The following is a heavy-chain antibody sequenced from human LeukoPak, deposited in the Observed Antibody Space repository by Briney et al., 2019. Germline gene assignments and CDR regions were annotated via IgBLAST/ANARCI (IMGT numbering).Heavy chain of an antibody. Sequence: PSETLSLTCTVSGGSISSSSYYWGWIRQPPGQGLEWIGSIYYSGSTYYNPSLKSRVTISVDTSKNQFSLKLSSVTAADTAVYYCARLPARYYGSGSYDYFDYWGQGTLVTVSS. D-gene: IGHD3-10*01. CDR2: IYYSGST. CDR3: ARLPARYYGSGSYDYFDY. CDR1: GGSISSSSYY. V-gene: IGHV4-39*01. J-gene: IGHJ4*02.